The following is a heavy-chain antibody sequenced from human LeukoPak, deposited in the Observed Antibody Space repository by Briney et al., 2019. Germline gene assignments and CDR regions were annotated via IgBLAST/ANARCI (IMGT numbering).Heavy chain of an antibody. CDR1: GGSFSGYY. D-gene: IGHD2-15*01. V-gene: IGHV4-34*01. J-gene: IGHJ6*03. Sequence: SETLSLTCAVYGGSFSGYYWSWIRQPPGKGLEWIGEINHSGSTNYNPSLKSRVTISVDTSKNQFSLKLSSVTAADTAVYYCARVYSYYYYYMDVWGKGTTVTVSS. CDR2: INHSGST. CDR3: ARVYSYYYYYMDV.